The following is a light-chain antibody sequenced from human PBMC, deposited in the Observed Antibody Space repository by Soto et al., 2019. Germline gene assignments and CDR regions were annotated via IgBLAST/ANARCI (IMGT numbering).Light chain of an antibody. CDR3: QQYGSIPWT. J-gene: IGKJ1*01. V-gene: IGKV3-20*01. CDR2: GAS. CDR1: QSVSNNY. Sequence: ENVLTQSPGTLSLSPGERATLSCRASQSVSNNYLAWYQRKPGQAPRPLIYGASSRVPGIPDRFSGGGSGTDFTLTTSRLEPADFAVYYCQQYGSIPWTFGQGTKVEIK.